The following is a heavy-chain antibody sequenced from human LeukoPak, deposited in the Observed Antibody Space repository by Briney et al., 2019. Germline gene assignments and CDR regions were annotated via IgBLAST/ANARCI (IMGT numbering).Heavy chain of an antibody. D-gene: IGHD4-17*01. Sequence: SETLSLTCTVSGGSISSGSYYWSWIRQPAGKGLEWIGRIYTSGSTNYNPSLKSRVTISVDTSKNQFSLKLSSVTAADTAVYYCARKTTVFDYWGQGSLVTVSS. CDR1: GGSISSGSYY. CDR3: ARKTTVFDY. V-gene: IGHV4-61*02. CDR2: IYTSGST. J-gene: IGHJ4*02.